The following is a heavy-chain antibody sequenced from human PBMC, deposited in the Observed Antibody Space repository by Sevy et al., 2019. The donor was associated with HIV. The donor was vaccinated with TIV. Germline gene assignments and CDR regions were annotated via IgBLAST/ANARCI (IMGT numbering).Heavy chain of an antibody. V-gene: IGHV3-49*04. J-gene: IGHJ4*02. CDR1: GFTFGDYA. D-gene: IGHD5-18*01. CDR3: TRHFGYSYGYYFDY. Sequence: GGSLRLSCTASGFTFGDYAMSWVRQAPGKGLEWVGFIRSKAYGGTTEYAASVKGRFTISRDDSISIAYLQMNSLKTEDTAVYYCTRHFGYSYGYYFDYWGQGTLVTVSS. CDR2: IRSKAYGGTT.